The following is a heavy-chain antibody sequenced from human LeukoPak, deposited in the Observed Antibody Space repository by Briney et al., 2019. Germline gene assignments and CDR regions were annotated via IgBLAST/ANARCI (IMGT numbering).Heavy chain of an antibody. V-gene: IGHV3-23*01. J-gene: IGHJ2*01. CDR2: ISGTGGST. D-gene: IGHD6-19*01. Sequence: GSLRLSCAASGFTFSNYAMSWVRQAPGKGLEWVSGISGTGGSTYHTDSVKGRFTISRDNSKNTLYLQMNSLRAEDTAVYYCANPLHSSGWFWYFDLWGRGTLVTVSS. CDR3: ANPLHSSGWFWYFDL. CDR1: GFTFSNYA.